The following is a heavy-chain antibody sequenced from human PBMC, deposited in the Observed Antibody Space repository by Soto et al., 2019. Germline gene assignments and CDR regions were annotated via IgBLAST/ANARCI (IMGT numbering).Heavy chain of an antibody. V-gene: IGHV3-23*01. CDR1: GFTFSSYA. D-gene: IGHD3-3*01. CDR3: AKDPEYYDFTSSYNWFDP. J-gene: IGHJ5*02. Sequence: GGSLRLSCAASGFTFSSYAMSWVRQAPGKGLEWVSAISGSGGSTYYADSVKGRFTISRDNSKNTLYLQMNSLRAEDTAVYYCAKDPEYYDFTSSYNWFDPWGQGTLVTVS. CDR2: ISGSGGST.